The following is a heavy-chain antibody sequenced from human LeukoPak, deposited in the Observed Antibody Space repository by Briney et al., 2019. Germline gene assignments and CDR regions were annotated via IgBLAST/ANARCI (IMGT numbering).Heavy chain of an antibody. CDR2: ISSSSSYI. CDR3: ARDGAAAGTDFDY. Sequence: GGSLRLSCPASGFTFSSYSMNWVRQAPGKGLEWVSSISSSSSYIYYADSVKGRFTISRDNAKNSLYLQMNSLRAEDTAVYYCARDGAAAGTDFDYWGQGTLVTVSS. CDR1: GFTFSSYS. J-gene: IGHJ4*02. D-gene: IGHD6-13*01. V-gene: IGHV3-21*01.